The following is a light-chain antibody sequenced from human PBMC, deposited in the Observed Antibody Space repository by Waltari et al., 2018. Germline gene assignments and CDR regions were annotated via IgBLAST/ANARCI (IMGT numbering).Light chain of an antibody. CDR1: QSISTY. J-gene: IGKJ3*01. Sequence: DIQMTQSPSSLSASVGDRVTITCRTSQSISTYLNWHQHKPGKAPKVLSYAASSLQSGVPPRFSGSGSGTDFTLTISSLQPEDFATYYCQQSYTTPLTFGPGTKVDIK. CDR2: AAS. V-gene: IGKV1-39*01. CDR3: QQSYTTPLT.